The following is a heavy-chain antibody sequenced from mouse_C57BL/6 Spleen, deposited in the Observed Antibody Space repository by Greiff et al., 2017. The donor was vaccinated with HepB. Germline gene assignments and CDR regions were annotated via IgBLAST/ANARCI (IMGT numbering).Heavy chain of an antibody. V-gene: IGHV1-52*01. CDR1: GYTFTSYW. CDR2: IDPSDSET. CDR3: AREGTTVVAAPGVYFDY. Sequence: QVQLKQPGAELVRPGSSVKLSCKASGYTFTSYWMHWVKQRPIQGLEWIGNIDPSDSETHYNQKFKDKATLTVDKSSSTAYMQLSSLTSEDSAVYYCAREGTTVVAAPGVYFDYWGQGTTLTVSS. J-gene: IGHJ2*01. D-gene: IGHD1-1*01.